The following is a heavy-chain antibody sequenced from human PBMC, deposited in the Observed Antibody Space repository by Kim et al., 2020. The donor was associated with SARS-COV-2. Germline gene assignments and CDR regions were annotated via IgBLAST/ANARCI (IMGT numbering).Heavy chain of an antibody. CDR3: AKEGFGEGGTVTSFDY. Sequence: GGSLRLSCAASGFTFSSYGMHWVRQAPGKGLEWVAVISYDGSNKYYADSVKGRFTISRDNSKNTLYLQMNSLRAEDTAVYYCAKEGFGEGGTVTSFDYWGQGTLVTVSS. D-gene: IGHD4-17*01. CDR1: GFTFSSYG. J-gene: IGHJ4*02. V-gene: IGHV3-30*18. CDR2: ISYDGSNK.